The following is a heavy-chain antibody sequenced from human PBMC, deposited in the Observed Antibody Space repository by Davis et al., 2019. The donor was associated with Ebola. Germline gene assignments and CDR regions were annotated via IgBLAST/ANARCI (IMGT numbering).Heavy chain of an antibody. V-gene: IGHV3-23*01. CDR1: GFTFASYA. J-gene: IGHJ4*02. CDR3: AVGPAR. Sequence: GGSLRLSCAASGFTFASYAMSWVRQAPGKGLQWVSTISSSGTSTFYAGSVRGRFTISRDNSRNTLYLQLFSLRAEDTAVYYCAVGPARWGQGTLVTVSS. CDR2: ISSSGTST.